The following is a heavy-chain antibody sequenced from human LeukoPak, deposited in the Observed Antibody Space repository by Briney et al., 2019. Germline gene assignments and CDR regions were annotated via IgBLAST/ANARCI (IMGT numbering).Heavy chain of an antibody. J-gene: IGHJ4*02. CDR3: ARVPPPGIAAAGVLDY. D-gene: IGHD6-13*01. CDR2: IYYSGST. Sequence: SETLSLTCTVPGGSISRYYWSWIRQPQRKGIEWIGYIYYSGSTNYNPSLKSRVTISLDTSKNQFSLKLSSVAAADTAVYYCARVPPPGIAAAGVLDYWGQGTLVTVSS. CDR1: GGSISRYY. V-gene: IGHV4-59*01.